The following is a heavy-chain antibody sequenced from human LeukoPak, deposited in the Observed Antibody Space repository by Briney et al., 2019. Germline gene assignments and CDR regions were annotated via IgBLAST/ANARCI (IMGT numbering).Heavy chain of an antibody. CDR3: AGGGEAARSLAY. J-gene: IGHJ4*02. D-gene: IGHD6-6*01. CDR1: GVTSNY. Sequence: PGGSLRLSCAASGVTSNYMTWVRQAPGKGLEWVSVIYNGGTTYYADSVKGRFTISRDNSKSTLFVHLQMNSLRTDDTALYYCAGGGEAARSLAYWGQGALVTVSS. CDR2: IYNGGTT. V-gene: IGHV3-66*02.